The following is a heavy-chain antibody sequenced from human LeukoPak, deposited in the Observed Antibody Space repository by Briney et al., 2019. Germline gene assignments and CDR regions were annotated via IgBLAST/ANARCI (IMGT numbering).Heavy chain of an antibody. CDR3: AKQREYYDSSPPYDY. V-gene: IGHV3-30*18. J-gene: IGHJ4*02. CDR1: GFTFSSYG. Sequence: GGSLRLSCAASGFTFSSYGMHWVRQAPGKGLEWVAVISYDGSNKYYADSVKGRFTISRDNSKNTLYLQMNSLRPEDTAVYYCAKQREYYDSSPPYDYWGQGILVTVSS. D-gene: IGHD3-22*01. CDR2: ISYDGSNK.